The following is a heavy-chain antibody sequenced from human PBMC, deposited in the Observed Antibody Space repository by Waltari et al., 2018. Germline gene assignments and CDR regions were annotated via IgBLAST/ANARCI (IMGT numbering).Heavy chain of an antibody. Sequence: QVQLQESGPGLVKPSETLSLTCAVSGYSISSGYYWGWIRQPPGKGLEWIGSIDHSGSTYYNPSLKSRVTISVDTSKNQFSLKRSSVTAADTAVYYCARSYDFWSGYDYWGQGTLVTVSS. D-gene: IGHD3-3*01. V-gene: IGHV4-38-2*01. CDR3: ARSYDFWSGYDY. CDR1: GYSISSGYY. CDR2: IDHSGST. J-gene: IGHJ4*02.